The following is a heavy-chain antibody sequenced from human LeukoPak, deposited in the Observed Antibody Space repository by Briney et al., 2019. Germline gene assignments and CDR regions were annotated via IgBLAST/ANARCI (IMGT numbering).Heavy chain of an antibody. CDR3: ARDRGMIVVSGAFDI. D-gene: IGHD3-22*01. CDR2: ISSSSSYI. V-gene: IGHV3-21*01. CDR1: GFTFSSYS. J-gene: IGHJ3*02. Sequence: GSLRLSCAASGFTFSSYSMSWVRQAPGKGLEWVSSISSSSSYIYYADSVKGRFTISRDNAKNSLYLQMNSLRAEDTAVYYCARDRGMIVVSGAFDIWGQGTMVTVSS.